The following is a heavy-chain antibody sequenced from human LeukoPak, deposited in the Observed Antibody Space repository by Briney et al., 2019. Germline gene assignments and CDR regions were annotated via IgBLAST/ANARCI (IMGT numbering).Heavy chain of an antibody. D-gene: IGHD6-19*01. Sequence: YPGGSLRLSCAASGFTFSSYAMSWVRQAPGKGLECISGFSGSGGSTYYADSVKGRFTISRDNSKNTLYLQMNSLRGEDTAVYYCAKSSRPNSSGWSREFDYWGQGTLVTVSS. J-gene: IGHJ4*02. V-gene: IGHV3-23*01. CDR1: GFTFSSYA. CDR2: FSGSGGST. CDR3: AKSSRPNSSGWSREFDY.